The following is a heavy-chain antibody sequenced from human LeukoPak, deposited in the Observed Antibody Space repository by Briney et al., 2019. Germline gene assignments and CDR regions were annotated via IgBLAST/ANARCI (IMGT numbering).Heavy chain of an antibody. D-gene: IGHD4-17*01. V-gene: IGHV3-30*03. CDR1: GFTFSSYG. J-gene: IGHJ1*01. CDR2: ISYDGSNK. Sequence: PGGSLRLSCAASGFTFSSYGMHRVRQAPGKGLEWVAVISYDGSNKYYADSVKGRFTISRDNSKNTLYLQMNSLRAEDTAVYYCAVSSDYGDYGEFQHWGQGTLVTVSS. CDR3: AVSSDYGDYGEFQH.